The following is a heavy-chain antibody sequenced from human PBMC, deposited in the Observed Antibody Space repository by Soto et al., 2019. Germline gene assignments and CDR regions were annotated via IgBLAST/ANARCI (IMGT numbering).Heavy chain of an antibody. CDR2: ISAYNGNT. D-gene: IGHD3-22*01. CDR3: ASTYDGSGPNSGGYGFDI. V-gene: IGHV1-18*01. J-gene: IGHJ3*02. CDR1: GYTFTSYG. Sequence: ASVKVSCKASGYTFTSYGISWVRQAPGQGLEWMGWISAYNGNTNYAQKLQGRVTMTTDTSTSTAYMELRSLRSDDTAVYYCASTYDGSGPNSGGYGFDIWGQGTMVTVSS.